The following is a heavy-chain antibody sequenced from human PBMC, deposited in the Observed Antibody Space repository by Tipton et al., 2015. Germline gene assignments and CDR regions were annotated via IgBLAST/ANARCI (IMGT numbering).Heavy chain of an antibody. CDR1: GESFTGSY. V-gene: IGHV4-34*12. D-gene: IGHD5-24*01. Sequence: TLSLTCAVYGESFTGSYWNWLRQPPGKGLEWIGEIFHSGSTNYNPSLKSRVTMSVDTSNDQFSLKLTSVTAADTAVYYCARLGRWLEVDFWGQGTLVTVSS. CDR3: ARLGRWLEVDF. CDR2: IFHSGST. J-gene: IGHJ4*02.